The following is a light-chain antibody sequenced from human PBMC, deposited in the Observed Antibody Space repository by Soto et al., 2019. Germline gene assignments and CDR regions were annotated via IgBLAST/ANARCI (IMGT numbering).Light chain of an antibody. J-gene: IGKJ5*01. Sequence: DVQMTQSPSTLSTSVLDIVTITCRSIQSISAWLAWYQQKPGKAPNLLIYKASTLESGVPSRFSGSGSGTEFTLTISSLQPDDFATYYCQQYNSYSSITFGQGTRLEIK. CDR3: QQYNSYSSIT. V-gene: IGKV1-5*03. CDR2: KAS. CDR1: QSISAW.